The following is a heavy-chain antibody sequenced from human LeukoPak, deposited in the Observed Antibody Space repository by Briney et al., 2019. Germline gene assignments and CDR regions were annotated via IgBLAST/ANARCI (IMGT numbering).Heavy chain of an antibody. J-gene: IGHJ5*02. V-gene: IGHV1-69*06. CDR2: IIPIFGTA. CDR3: ARVLWTIAVAGLSWFDP. Sequence: SVKVSCKASGGTFSSYAISWVRQAPGQGLEWMGGIIPIFGTANYAQKFQGRVTITADKSTSTAYMELSSLRPEDTAVYYCARVLWTIAVAGLSWFDPWGQGTLVTVSS. D-gene: IGHD6-19*01. CDR1: GGTFSSYA.